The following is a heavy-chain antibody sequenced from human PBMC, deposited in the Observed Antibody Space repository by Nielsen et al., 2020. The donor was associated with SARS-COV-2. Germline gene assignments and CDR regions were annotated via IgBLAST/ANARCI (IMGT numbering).Heavy chain of an antibody. Sequence: ASVKVSCKVSGYTLTELSMHWVRQAPGKGLEWMGGFDPEDGETIYAQKFQGRVTMTEDTSTDTAYMELSSLRSEDTAVYYCATDIADSSGWAKDFDCWGQGTLVTVSS. D-gene: IGHD6-19*01. V-gene: IGHV1-24*01. CDR3: ATDIADSSGWAKDFDC. CDR2: FDPEDGET. J-gene: IGHJ4*02. CDR1: GYTLTELS.